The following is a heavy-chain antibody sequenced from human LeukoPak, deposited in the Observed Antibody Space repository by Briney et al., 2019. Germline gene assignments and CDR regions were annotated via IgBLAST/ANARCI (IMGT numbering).Heavy chain of an antibody. D-gene: IGHD2-2*01. CDR3: ARDGDCSSTSCYEEFYFDY. Sequence: GTSLRLSCAASGFTFSSYAMHWVRQAPGQGLEWMGRIIPILGIANYAQKFQGRVTITADKSTSTAYMELSSLRSEDTAVYYCARDGDCSSTSCYEEFYFDYWGQGTLVTVSS. V-gene: IGHV1-69*04. CDR1: GFTFSSYA. CDR2: IIPILGIA. J-gene: IGHJ4*02.